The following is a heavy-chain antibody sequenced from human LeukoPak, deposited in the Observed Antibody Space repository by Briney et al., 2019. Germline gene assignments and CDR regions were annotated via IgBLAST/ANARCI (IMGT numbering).Heavy chain of an antibody. CDR3: ARGRRGYYDSSGLRY. CDR2: INHSGST. J-gene: IGHJ4*02. CDR1: GGSFSGYY. V-gene: IGHV4-34*01. D-gene: IGHD3-22*01. Sequence: SETLSLTCAACGGSFSGYYWSWIRQPPGKGLEWIGEINHSGSTNYNPSLKSRVTISVDTSKNQFSLKLSSVTAADTAVYYCARGRRGYYDSSGLRYWGQGTLVTVSS.